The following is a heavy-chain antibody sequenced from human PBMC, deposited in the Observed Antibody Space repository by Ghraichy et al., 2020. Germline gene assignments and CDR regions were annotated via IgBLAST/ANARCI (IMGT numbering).Heavy chain of an antibody. J-gene: IGHJ4*02. CDR1: GGSFSGYY. Sequence: SETLSLTCAVYGGSFSGYYWTWIRQPPGKGLEWFGEINHGGSTNYNPSLKSRVTISVDTSKNQISLKLSSVTAADTAVYYCARGIGKRDYYGSGSYYIRWGQGTLVTVSS. CDR2: INHGGST. D-gene: IGHD3-10*01. V-gene: IGHV4-34*01. CDR3: ARGIGKRDYYGSGSYYIR.